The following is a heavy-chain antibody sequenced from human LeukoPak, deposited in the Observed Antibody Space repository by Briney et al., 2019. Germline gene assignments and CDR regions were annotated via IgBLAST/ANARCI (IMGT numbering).Heavy chain of an antibody. D-gene: IGHD1-26*01. J-gene: IGHJ4*02. Sequence: ASVKVSCKASGGTFSSYAISWVRQAPGQGLEWMGGIIPIFGTANYAQKFQGRVTITADESTSTAYMELSSLRSEDTAVYYCARVRGSYFYYFDYWGQGTLVTVSS. V-gene: IGHV1-69*13. CDR2: IIPIFGTA. CDR1: GGTFSSYA. CDR3: ARVRGSYFYYFDY.